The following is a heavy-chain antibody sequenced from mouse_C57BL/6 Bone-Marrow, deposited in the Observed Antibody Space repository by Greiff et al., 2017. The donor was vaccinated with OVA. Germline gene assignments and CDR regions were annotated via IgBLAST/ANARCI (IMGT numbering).Heavy chain of an antibody. Sequence: VQLKESGPVLVKPGASVKMSCKASGYTFTDYYMNWVKQSHGKSLEWIGVINPYNGGTSSNQKFKGKATLTVDKSSSTAYMELNSLTSEDSAVYYCARILLRSYFDYWGQGTTLTASYFDYWGQGTTLTVSS. CDR3: ARILLRSYFDYWGQGTTLTASYFDY. V-gene: IGHV1-19*01. J-gene: IGHJ2*01. CDR2: INPYNGGT. CDR1: GYTFTDYY. D-gene: IGHD1-1*01.